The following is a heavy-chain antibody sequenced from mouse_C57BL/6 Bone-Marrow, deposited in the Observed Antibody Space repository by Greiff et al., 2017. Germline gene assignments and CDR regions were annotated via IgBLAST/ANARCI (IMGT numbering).Heavy chain of an antibody. CDR2: MHPNGGSP. CDR1: GYTFPNYW. V-gene: IGHV1-64*01. CDR3: ARSYDYDDYTMDY. J-gene: IGHJ4*01. Sequence: QVQLQQPGAELVKPGASVKLSCKASGYTFPNYWMHWVKQRPGQGLAWIGMMHPNGGSPDYNEKFKSEATLSVDTSSRNAYMELSSLTSEDSAVYYCARSYDYDDYTMDYWGQGTSVTVSS. D-gene: IGHD2-4*01.